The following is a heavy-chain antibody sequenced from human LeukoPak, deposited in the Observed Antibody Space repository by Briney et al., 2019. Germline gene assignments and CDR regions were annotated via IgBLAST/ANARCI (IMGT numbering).Heavy chain of an antibody. CDR1: GFTFSSYA. CDR2: ISGSGGST. V-gene: IGHV3-23*01. D-gene: IGHD1-26*01. CDR3: AKDYSGSYPRHGTVDY. J-gene: IGHJ4*02. Sequence: AGGSLRLSCAASGFTFSSYAMSWVRQAPGKGLEWVSAISGSGGSTYYADSVKGRFTISRDNSKNTLYLQMNSLRAEDTAVYYCAKDYSGSYPRHGTVDYWGQGTLVTVSS.